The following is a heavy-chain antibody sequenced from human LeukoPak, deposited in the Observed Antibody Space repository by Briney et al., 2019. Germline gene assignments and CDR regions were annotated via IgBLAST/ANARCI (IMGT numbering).Heavy chain of an antibody. J-gene: IGHJ4*02. CDR1: GGSISSGSYY. D-gene: IGHD6-13*01. V-gene: IGHV4-61*02. CDR2: IYTSGST. CDR3: ARAGIAAAGSCSDY. Sequence: NTSETLSLTGTVSGGSISSGSYYWSWIRQPAGKGLEWIGRIYTSGSTNYNPSLKSRVTISVDTSKNQFSLKLSSVTAADTAVYYCARAGIAAAGSCSDYWGQGTLVTVSS.